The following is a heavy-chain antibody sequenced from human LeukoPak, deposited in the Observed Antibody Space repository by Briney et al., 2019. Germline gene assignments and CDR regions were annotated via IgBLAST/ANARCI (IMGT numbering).Heavy chain of an antibody. CDR2: LNPSGGSA. D-gene: IGHD2-2*01. CDR1: GYTFTSFY. CDR3: ARGGYPSSFDF. V-gene: IGHV1-46*01. J-gene: IGHJ4*02. Sequence: ASVKVSCKASGYTFTSFYMHWLRQAPGQGPEWMGKLNPSGGSASHAQKFQGRLTITRDTSTSTVYMEPSSLRSEDTAVYYCARGGYPSSFDFWGQGTLVTVSS.